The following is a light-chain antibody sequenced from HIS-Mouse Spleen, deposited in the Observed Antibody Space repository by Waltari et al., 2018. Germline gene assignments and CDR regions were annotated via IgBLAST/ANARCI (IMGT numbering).Light chain of an antibody. CDR3: YSTDSSGNHRV. V-gene: IGLV3-10*01. CDR1: ALPKKY. J-gene: IGLJ2*01. CDR2: EDS. Sequence: SYELTQPPSVSVSPGQTARITCSGDALPKKYAYWYQQKSGQAPGLVIKEDSKRTSGITERFCGPSSVTMASLAISGAPVVDLADYCCYSTDSSGNHRVFGGGTKLTVL.